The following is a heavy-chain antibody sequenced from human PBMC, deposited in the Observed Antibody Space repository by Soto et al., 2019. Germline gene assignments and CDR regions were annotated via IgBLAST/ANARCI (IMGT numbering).Heavy chain of an antibody. CDR1: GYTFTSYG. CDR2: ISVYNGNT. V-gene: IGHV1-18*04. D-gene: IGHD2-2*02. J-gene: IGHJ4*02. CDR3: ARVEQSLLYQF. Sequence: ASVKVSCKASGYTFTSYGIRWVRQAPGQGLECMGWISVYNGNTHYAQKFQGRLTMTADTSTSTAYMELRSLRSDDTAVYYCARVEQSLLYQFWGVGTLVTVFS.